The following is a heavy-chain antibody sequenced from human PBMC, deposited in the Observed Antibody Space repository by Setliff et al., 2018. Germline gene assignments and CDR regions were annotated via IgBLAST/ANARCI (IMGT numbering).Heavy chain of an antibody. D-gene: IGHD6-19*01. J-gene: IGHJ4*02. CDR1: DFSVGSVYY. Sequence: SETLSLTCAVSDFSVGSVYYWGWIRQPPGRGLEWIANIYYSGTTHYSPSFESRVTMSVDVSKSQFSLRLSSMTAADTAVYYCARKVEQWLTPHFDYWGQGALVTVSS. CDR2: IYYSGTT. CDR3: ARKVEQWLTPHFDY. V-gene: IGHV4-38-2*01.